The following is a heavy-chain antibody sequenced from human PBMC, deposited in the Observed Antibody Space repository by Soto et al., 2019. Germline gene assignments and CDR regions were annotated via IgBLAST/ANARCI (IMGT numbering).Heavy chain of an antibody. CDR3: ARVREAGWFDP. V-gene: IGHV4-59*01. CDR1: GGSISGYY. J-gene: IGHJ5*02. CDR2: IYYSGST. Sequence: QVQLQESGPGLVKPSETLSLTCTVSGGSISGYYWCWIRQPPGKGLEWIGYIYYSGSTNYNPSLKSRVTISVDTDKKQFSLKLSSVTAADTAVYYCARVREAGWFDPWGQGTLVTVSS.